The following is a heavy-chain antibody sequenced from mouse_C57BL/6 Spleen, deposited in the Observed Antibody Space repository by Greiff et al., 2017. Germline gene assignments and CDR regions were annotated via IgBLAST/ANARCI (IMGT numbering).Heavy chain of an antibody. CDR1: GFTFSSYA. D-gene: IGHD4-1*01. Sequence: EVHLVESGEGLVKPGGSLKLSCAASGFTFSSYAMSWVRQTPEKRLEWVAYISSGGDYIYYADTVKGRFTISRDNARNTLYLQMSSLKSEDTAIYYCTRAPSNWDFDYWGQGTTLTVSS. V-gene: IGHV5-9-1*02. CDR2: ISSGGDYI. J-gene: IGHJ2*01. CDR3: TRAPSNWDFDY.